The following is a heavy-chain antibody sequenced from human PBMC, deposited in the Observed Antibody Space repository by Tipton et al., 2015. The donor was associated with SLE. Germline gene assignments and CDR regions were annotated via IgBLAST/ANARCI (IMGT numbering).Heavy chain of an antibody. CDR3: AGNGQRLNALDI. CDR2: INPGGDST. CDR1: GYTFTRYG. D-gene: IGHD2-8*01. Sequence: QLVQSGGEVKKPGASVKVSCRASGYTFTRYGITWVRQAPGQGLEWMGIINPGGDSTNYAQKFQGRVAMTRDTSTSTAYMELSSLRSGDAAVYDCAGNGQRLNALDIWGQGTMVTVSS. V-gene: IGHV1-46*01. J-gene: IGHJ3*02.